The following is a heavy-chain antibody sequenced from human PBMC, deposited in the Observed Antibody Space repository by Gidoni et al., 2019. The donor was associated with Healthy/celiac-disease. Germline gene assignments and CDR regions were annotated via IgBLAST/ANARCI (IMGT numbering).Heavy chain of an antibody. Sequence: QVQLQESSPGLVKPSGTLSLTCAVSGGSISSSNWWSWVRQPPGKGLEWIGEIYHSGSTNYNPSLKSRVTISVDKSKNQFSLKLSSVTAADTAVYYCARPPDILTGYYGGDDAFDIWGQGTMVTVSS. CDR2: IYHSGST. V-gene: IGHV4-4*02. CDR1: GGSISSSNW. CDR3: ARPPDILTGYYGGDDAFDI. D-gene: IGHD3-9*01. J-gene: IGHJ3*02.